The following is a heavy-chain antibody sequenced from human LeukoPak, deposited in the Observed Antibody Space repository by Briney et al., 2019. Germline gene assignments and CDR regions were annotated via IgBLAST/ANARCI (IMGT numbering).Heavy chain of an antibody. Sequence: AGGSLRLSCAASGFTFSTYAMHWVRQAPGKGLEYVSAISTNGDSIYYADSVKGRFTISRDNSKNTLFLQMGSLRADDMAVYYCARWGSTSCYDYWGQGTLVTVSS. CDR1: GFTFSTYA. CDR2: ISTNGDSI. V-gene: IGHV3-64*02. J-gene: IGHJ4*02. CDR3: ARWGSTSCYDY. D-gene: IGHD2-2*01.